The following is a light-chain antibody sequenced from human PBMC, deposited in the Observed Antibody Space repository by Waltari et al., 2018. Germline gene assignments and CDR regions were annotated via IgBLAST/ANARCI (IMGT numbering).Light chain of an antibody. Sequence: QYALTQPAAVSGSPGQSNTISCTGTRCDDGSYIFIPCYQQHPGKAPKLMIYEVSKGPSGVSSRFSGSKSGNTASLTISGLQAEDEADYYCCSYAGSSTLWVFGGGTKLTVL. V-gene: IGLV2-23*02. CDR1: RCDDGSYIF. CDR3: CSYAGSSTLWV. J-gene: IGLJ3*02. CDR2: EVS.